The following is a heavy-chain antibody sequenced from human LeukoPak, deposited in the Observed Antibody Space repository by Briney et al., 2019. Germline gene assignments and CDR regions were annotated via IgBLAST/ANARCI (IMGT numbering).Heavy chain of an antibody. D-gene: IGHD3-3*01. CDR3: ATATIFGVVLYY. CDR2: ISYDGSNK. Sequence: PEGSLRLSCAASGFTFSTYAMHWVRQAPGKGLEWVAVISYDGSNKYYADSVRGRFTISRDNSKNTLYLQMNSLRTEDTAVYYCATATIFGVVLYYWGQGTLVTVSS. V-gene: IGHV3-30*04. CDR1: GFTFSTYA. J-gene: IGHJ4*02.